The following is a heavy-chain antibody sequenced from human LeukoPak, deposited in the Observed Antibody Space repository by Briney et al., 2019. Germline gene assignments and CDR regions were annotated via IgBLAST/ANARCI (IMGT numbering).Heavy chain of an antibody. CDR1: VFTLSSYA. J-gene: IGHJ3*01. Sequence: GGSLRLSCVASVFTLSSYAMSGVRPAPGKGVEWVSVISGSGGTTYYTDSVKGRFTISRDNSKNTLYLQMNSLRAEDTAVYYCAKDVGPYDSSGYSLSDAFDLWGQGTMVTVSS. CDR2: ISGSGGTT. V-gene: IGHV3-23*01. CDR3: AKDVGPYDSSGYSLSDAFDL. D-gene: IGHD3-22*01.